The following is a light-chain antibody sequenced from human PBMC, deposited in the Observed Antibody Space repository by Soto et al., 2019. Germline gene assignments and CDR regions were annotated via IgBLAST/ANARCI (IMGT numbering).Light chain of an antibody. CDR3: QHYNYWPPKT. V-gene: IGKV3-15*01. CDR1: QSVGNN. CDR2: GAY. J-gene: IGKJ1*01. Sequence: EIVMTQSPATLSVSPGERTTLSCRASQSVGNNLAWYQQKPGQAPRLLIYGAYTRATGIPARFSGSGSGTDFTLTIRSLQTEDVAVYYCQHYNYWPPKTFGQGTKVEMK.